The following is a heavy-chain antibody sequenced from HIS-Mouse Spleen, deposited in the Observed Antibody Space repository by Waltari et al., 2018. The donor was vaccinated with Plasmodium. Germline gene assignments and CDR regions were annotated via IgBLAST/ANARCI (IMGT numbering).Heavy chain of an antibody. D-gene: IGHD3-16*01. CDR2: IYHSGSP. J-gene: IGHJ4*02. V-gene: IGHV4-38-2*02. CDR3: ARLGLKRAAYFDY. CDR1: GYSISSGYY. Sequence: QVQLQESGPGLVKPSETLSLTCTVSGYSISSGYYWGWIRQPPGKGLEWIGSIYHSGSPYYNPPLKSRVTISVDTSKNQFSLKLSSVTAADTAVYYCARLGLKRAAYFDYWGQGTLVTVSS.